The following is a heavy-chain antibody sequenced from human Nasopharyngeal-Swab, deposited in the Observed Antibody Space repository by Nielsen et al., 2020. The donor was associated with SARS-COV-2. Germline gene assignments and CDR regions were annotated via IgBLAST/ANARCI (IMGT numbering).Heavy chain of an antibody. D-gene: IGHD3-3*01. V-gene: IGHV4-30-4*01. CDR2: IYYSEST. Sequence: PGKGLEWLGYIYYSESTHYNPSLKSRITMSLETSKNQFSLELKSVTAADTAVYYCARGDIGNGYYYSMSFGAFDIWGQGTMVTVSS. J-gene: IGHJ3*02. CDR3: ARGDIGNGYYYSMSFGAFDI.